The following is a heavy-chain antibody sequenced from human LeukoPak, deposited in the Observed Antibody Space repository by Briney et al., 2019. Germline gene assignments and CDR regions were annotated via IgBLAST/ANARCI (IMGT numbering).Heavy chain of an antibody. Sequence: ASVKVSCKASGYTFTGYYMHWVRQAPGQGLEWMGWINPNSGGTNYAQKFQGRVTMTRDTSISTAYMELSRLRSDDTAVYYCARLTMIGDAFDISGQGTMVTVSS. CDR1: GYTFTGYY. V-gene: IGHV1-2*02. D-gene: IGHD3-22*01. J-gene: IGHJ3*02. CDR3: ARLTMIGDAFDI. CDR2: INPNSGGT.